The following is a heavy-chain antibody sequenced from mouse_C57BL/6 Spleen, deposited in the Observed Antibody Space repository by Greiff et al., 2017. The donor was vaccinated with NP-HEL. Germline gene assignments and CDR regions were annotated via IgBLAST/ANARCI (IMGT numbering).Heavy chain of an antibody. Sequence: VKLMESGAELVRPGTSVKVSCKASGYAFTNYLLEWVKQRPGQGLEWIGVINPGSGGTNYNEKFKGKATLTADKSSSTAYMQLSSLTSEDSAVYFCARSFINYAMDYWGQGTSVTVSS. CDR1: GYAFTNYL. CDR3: ARSFINYAMDY. D-gene: IGHD1-1*01. V-gene: IGHV1-54*01. CDR2: INPGSGGT. J-gene: IGHJ4*01.